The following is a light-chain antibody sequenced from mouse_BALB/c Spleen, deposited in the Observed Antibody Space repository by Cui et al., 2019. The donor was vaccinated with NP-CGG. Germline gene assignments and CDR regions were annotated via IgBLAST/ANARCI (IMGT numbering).Light chain of an antibody. Sequence: QAVVTQESALTTSHGETVTLTCRSSTGPVTTSNYANWVQEKPDHLFTGLIGGTNNRTPGVPARFSGSLIGDKAALTITGAQTEDEAIYFCALWYSNHWVFGGGTKLTVL. CDR1: TGPVTTSNY. CDR3: ALWYSNHWV. J-gene: IGLJ1*01. V-gene: IGLV1*01. CDR2: GTN.